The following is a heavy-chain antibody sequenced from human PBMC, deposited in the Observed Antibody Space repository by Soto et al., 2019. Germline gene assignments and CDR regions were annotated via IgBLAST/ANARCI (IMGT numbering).Heavy chain of an antibody. D-gene: IGHD6-19*01. CDR2: INHSGST. J-gene: IGHJ4*02. CDR1: GGSFRGYY. CDR3: ARLAIAVAARPFDY. Sequence: QVQLQQWGAGLLKPSETLSLTCAVYGGSFRGYYWSWIRQPPGKGLEWIGEINHSGSTNYNPSLKSRVTISVDTSTNQFYLKPSSVTAADTAVYYCARLAIAVAARPFDYWGQGTLVTVSS. V-gene: IGHV4-34*01.